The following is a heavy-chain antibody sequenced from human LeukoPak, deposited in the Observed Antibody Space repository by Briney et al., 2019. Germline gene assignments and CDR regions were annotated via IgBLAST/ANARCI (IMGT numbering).Heavy chain of an antibody. J-gene: IGHJ5*01. Sequence: GGSLRLSCAASGFTFSSYGMHWVRQAPGKGLEWVAVISYDGSNKYYADSVKGRFTISRDNSKNTLYLQMNSLRAEDTAVYYCSKESGDYDIFPQHWFDSWGQGTLVTVSS. CDR2: ISYDGSNK. CDR1: GFTFSSYG. CDR3: SKESGDYDIFPQHWFDS. V-gene: IGHV3-30*18. D-gene: IGHD3-9*01.